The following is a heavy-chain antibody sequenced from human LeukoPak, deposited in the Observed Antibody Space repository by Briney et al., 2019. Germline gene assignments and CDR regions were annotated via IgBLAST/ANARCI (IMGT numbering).Heavy chain of an antibody. CDR3: ARDPCSSTSCYVGWFDP. D-gene: IGHD2-2*01. V-gene: IGHV3-11*04. Sequence: GGSLRLSCTASGFTFRDYYMSWIRQAPGKGLEWLSYVSSSGRSIDYADSVKGRFTISRDNAKNSLYLQMNSLRAEDTAVYYCARDPCSSTSCYVGWFDPWGQGTLVTVSS. CDR1: GFTFRDYY. CDR2: VSSSGRSI. J-gene: IGHJ5*02.